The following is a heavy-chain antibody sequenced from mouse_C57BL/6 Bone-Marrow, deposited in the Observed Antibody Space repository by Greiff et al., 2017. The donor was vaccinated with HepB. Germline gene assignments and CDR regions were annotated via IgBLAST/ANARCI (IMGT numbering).Heavy chain of an antibody. D-gene: IGHD1-1*01. J-gene: IGHJ3*01. CDR3: AMKGNYYGSSYKAY. V-gene: IGHV1-74*01. CDR2: IHPSDSDT. CDR1: GYTFTSYW. Sequence: QVHVKQPGAELVKPGASVKVSCKASGYTFTSYWMHWVKQRPGQGLEWIGRIHPSDSDTNYNQKFKGKATLTVDKSSSTAYMQLSSLTSEDSAVYYCAMKGNYYGSSYKAYWGQGTLVTVSA.